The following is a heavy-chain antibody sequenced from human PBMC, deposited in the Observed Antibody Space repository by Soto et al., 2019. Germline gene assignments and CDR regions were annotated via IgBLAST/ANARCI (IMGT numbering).Heavy chain of an antibody. Sequence: PGGSLRLSCAASGFTFSSYAMHWVRQAPGRGLEWVAVISYDGSNKYYADSVKGRFTISRDNSKNTLYLQMNSLRAEDTAVYYCARDLYSRWSRDPSYGMDVWGQGTTVTVSS. J-gene: IGHJ6*02. D-gene: IGHD2-21*01. CDR3: ARDLYSRWSRDPSYGMDV. CDR1: GFTFSSYA. V-gene: IGHV3-30-3*01. CDR2: ISYDGSNK.